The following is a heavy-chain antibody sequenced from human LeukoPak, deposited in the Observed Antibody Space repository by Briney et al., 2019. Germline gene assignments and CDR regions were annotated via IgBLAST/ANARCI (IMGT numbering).Heavy chain of an antibody. D-gene: IGHD6-19*01. CDR1: GFTFRAYI. V-gene: IGHV3-30-3*01. CDR2: ITSDGTNE. Sequence: GGSLRLSCAAFGFTFRAYIMHWVRQAPGKGLEWVAVITSDGTNEYYADAVKGRFTISRDNSKTTLYLHMNSLRVEDTAVYYCARSNGWYLDYWGQGTLVTVSS. J-gene: IGHJ4*02. CDR3: ARSNGWYLDY.